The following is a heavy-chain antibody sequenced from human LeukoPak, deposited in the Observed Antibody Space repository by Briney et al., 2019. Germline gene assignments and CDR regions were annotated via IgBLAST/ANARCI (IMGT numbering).Heavy chain of an antibody. D-gene: IGHD7-27*01. CDR2: IYYSGST. Sequence: PSETLSLTCTVSGGSISSYYWSWIRQPPGKGLEWIGYIYYSGSTNYNPSLKSRATISVDTSKNQFSLKLSSVTAADTAVYYCATEGLGFDYWGQGTLVTVSS. V-gene: IGHV4-59*01. CDR3: ATEGLGFDY. J-gene: IGHJ4*02. CDR1: GGSISSYY.